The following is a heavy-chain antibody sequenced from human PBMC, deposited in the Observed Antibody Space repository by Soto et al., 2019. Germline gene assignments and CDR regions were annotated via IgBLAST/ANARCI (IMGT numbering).Heavy chain of an antibody. J-gene: IGHJ3*02. V-gene: IGHV3-30-3*01. CDR2: ISYDGSNK. CDR1: GFTFSSYA. CDR3: ARGGGYSYGTNDAFDI. Sequence: QVQLVESGGGVVQPGRSLRLSCAASGFTFSSYAMHWVRQAPGKGLEWVAVISYDGSNKYNIASVEGRFTISRDNSKNTLSLQMNSLREEDTAVYYCARGGGYSYGTNDAFDIWGQGTMVTVSS. D-gene: IGHD5-18*01.